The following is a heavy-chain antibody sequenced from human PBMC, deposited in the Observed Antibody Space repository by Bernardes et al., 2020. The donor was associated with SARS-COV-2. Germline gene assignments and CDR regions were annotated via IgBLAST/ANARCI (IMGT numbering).Heavy chain of an antibody. CDR1: GGSISSYY. Sequence: SETLSLTCTVSGGSISSYYWSWIRQPPGKGLERIGYIYYSGSTNYNPSLKSRVTISVDTSKNQFSLKLSSVTAADTAVYYCARVRRVVTMIVVVIPDAFDIWGKGTMVTVSS. D-gene: IGHD3-22*01. V-gene: IGHV4-59*01. CDR2: IYYSGST. J-gene: IGHJ3*02. CDR3: ARVRRVVTMIVVVIPDAFDI.